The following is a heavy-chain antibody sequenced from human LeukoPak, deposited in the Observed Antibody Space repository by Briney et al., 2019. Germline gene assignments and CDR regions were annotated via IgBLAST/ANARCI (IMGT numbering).Heavy chain of an antibody. D-gene: IGHD6-19*01. CDR2: IIPILGIA. CDR1: GGTFSSYT. Sequence: ASVKVSCKASGGTFSSYTIRWVRQAPGQGLEWMGRIIPILGIANYAQKFQGRVTITADKSTSTAYMELSSLRSEDTAVYYCARDSAYSSGPDYWGQGTLVTVSS. CDR3: ARDSAYSSGPDY. V-gene: IGHV1-69*04. J-gene: IGHJ4*02.